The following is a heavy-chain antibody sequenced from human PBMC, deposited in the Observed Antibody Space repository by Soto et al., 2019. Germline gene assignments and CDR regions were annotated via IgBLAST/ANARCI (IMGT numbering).Heavy chain of an antibody. V-gene: IGHV4-59*01. CDR3: ERAPKSSSTSCFDY. CDR1: GGSISSYY. CDR2: IYYSGST. Sequence: PSETLSLTCTVSGGSISSYYWSWIRQPPGKGLEWIGYIYYSGSTNYNPSLKSRVTISVDTSKNQFSLKLSSVTAADTAVYYCERAPKSSSTSCFDYWGQGTLVTVSS. D-gene: IGHD2-2*01. J-gene: IGHJ4*02.